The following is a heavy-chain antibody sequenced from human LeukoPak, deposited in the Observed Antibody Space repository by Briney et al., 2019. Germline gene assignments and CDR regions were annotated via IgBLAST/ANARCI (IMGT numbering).Heavy chain of an antibody. CDR1: GGSISSNSYY. V-gene: IGHV4-39*01. D-gene: IGHD3-10*01. CDR3: ARTRYYYNSRSYGAPYYFDY. J-gene: IGHJ4*02. CDR2: IYYSGST. Sequence: SETLSLTCAVSGGSISSNSYYWGWIRQPPGKGLEWIGSIYYSGSTFYNPSLKSRVTISVDTSKNQFSLKLSSVTAADTAVYYCARTRYYYNSRSYGAPYYFDYWGQGTLVTVSS.